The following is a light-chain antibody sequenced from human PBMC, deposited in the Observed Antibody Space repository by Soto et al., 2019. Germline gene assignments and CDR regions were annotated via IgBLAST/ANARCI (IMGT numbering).Light chain of an antibody. Sequence: QSVLTQPASVSGSPGQSITISCAGTRDDIGAYDYVSWYQQHPGNAPQLLVYEVTNRPSGVSDRVSGSKSGNTASLTMSGLQAEDEADYYGNSYTNSSAVVFGGGTKGTVL. V-gene: IGLV2-14*01. CDR1: RDDIGAYDY. CDR3: NSYTNSSAVV. CDR2: EVT. J-gene: IGLJ2*01.